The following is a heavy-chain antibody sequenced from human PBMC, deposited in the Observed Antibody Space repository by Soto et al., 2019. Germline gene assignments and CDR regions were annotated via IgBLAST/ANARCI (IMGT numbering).Heavy chain of an antibody. D-gene: IGHD2-2*01. CDR3: AAGYCSSTSSPIIYYYYGIDV. V-gene: IGHV1-69*13. J-gene: IGHJ6*02. CDR1: GGTFSSYA. Sequence: ASVKVSCKASGGTFSSYAISWVRQAPGQGLEWMGGIIPIFGTANYAQKFQGRVTITADESTSTAYMELSSLRSEDTAVYYCAAGYCSSTSSPIIYYYYGIDVWGQGTQVTVSS. CDR2: IIPIFGTA.